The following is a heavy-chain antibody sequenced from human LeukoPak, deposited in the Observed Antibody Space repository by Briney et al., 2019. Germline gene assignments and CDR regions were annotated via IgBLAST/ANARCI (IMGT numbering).Heavy chain of an antibody. CDR1: GLTFSSHG. V-gene: IGHV3-33*01. D-gene: IGHD4-17*01. J-gene: IGHJ2*01. Sequence: GGSLRLSCAASGLTFSSHGMHWVRQAPGKGLEWVAVIWYDGSNKYYADSVKGRFTISRDNAKNSLYLQMNSLRAEDTAVYYCARAGYGDYVVAFWYFDLWGRGTLVTVSS. CDR2: IWYDGSNK. CDR3: ARAGYGDYVVAFWYFDL.